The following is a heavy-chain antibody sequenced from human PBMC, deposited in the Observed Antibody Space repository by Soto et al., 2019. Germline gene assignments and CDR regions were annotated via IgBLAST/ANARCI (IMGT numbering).Heavy chain of an antibody. CDR2: INWNSGQI. D-gene: IGHD3-3*01. Sequence: EVHLMESGGGWVQPGRSLRLSCAASGFTFENYAMHWVRQAPGKGLEWASGINWNSGQIGYADSVKGRFTIARDNAKTSLYLEMNSLRAEDTAIYYCAKSLKIFGLATTRSGPLDSWGQGALVTVSS. J-gene: IGHJ4*02. CDR1: GFTFENYA. CDR3: AKSLKIFGLATTRSGPLDS. V-gene: IGHV3-9*01.